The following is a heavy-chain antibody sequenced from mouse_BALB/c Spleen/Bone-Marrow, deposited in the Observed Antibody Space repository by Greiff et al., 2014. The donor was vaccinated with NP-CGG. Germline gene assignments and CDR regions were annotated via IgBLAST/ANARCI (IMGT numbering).Heavy chain of an antibody. D-gene: IGHD2-3*01. CDR2: IDPSDSYT. CDR3: ARYGGYFPWFAY. Sequence: QVQLQQSGAELAKPGASVKLSCKASGYTFTSYWMHWVKQRPGQGLEWIGEIDPSDSYTNYNQKFKGKATLTVDKSSSTAYMQLSSLTSEDSAVYYCARYGGYFPWFAYWGQGTLVTVSA. V-gene: IGHV1-69*02. CDR1: GYTFTSYW. J-gene: IGHJ3*01.